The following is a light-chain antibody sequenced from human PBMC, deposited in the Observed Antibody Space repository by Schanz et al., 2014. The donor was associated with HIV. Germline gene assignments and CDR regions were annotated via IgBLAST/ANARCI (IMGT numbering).Light chain of an antibody. CDR3: AGWDDSLNVWV. CDR2: ATY. Sequence: QSVLTQPPSASGTPGQRVTISCSGSSSNFRSNAENWYQQLPGTGPKLLIYATYNRPSGVPDRFSGSGSGTSASLAISGLRSEDEADYYCAGWDDSLNVWVFGGGTKLTVL. J-gene: IGLJ3*02. V-gene: IGLV1-44*01. CDR1: SSNFRSNA.